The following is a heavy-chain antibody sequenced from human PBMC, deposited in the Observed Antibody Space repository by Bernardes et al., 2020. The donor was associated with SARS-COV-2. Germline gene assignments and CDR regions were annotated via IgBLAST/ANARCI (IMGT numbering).Heavy chain of an antibody. CDR3: AKERRYNSAWYPIQFDY. Sequence: GGTLRLSCAASGFTFSSYAMTWVRQAPGKGLEWVSAITGSDDTTYYADSLKGRFTISRDNSKNPLYLHMNSLRAEDTAVYYCAKERRYNSAWYPIQFDYWGQGTLVTVSS. V-gene: IGHV3-23*01. D-gene: IGHD6-19*01. CDR1: GFTFSSYA. CDR2: ITGSDDTT. J-gene: IGHJ4*02.